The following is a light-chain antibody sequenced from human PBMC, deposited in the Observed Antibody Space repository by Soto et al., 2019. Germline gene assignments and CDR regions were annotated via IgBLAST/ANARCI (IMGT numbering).Light chain of an antibody. CDR1: QTVGKN. CDR2: GIS. J-gene: IGKJ5*01. V-gene: IGKV3-15*01. CDR3: QQYTTWPIT. Sequence: EVVMTQSPATLSVSPGERATLSCRASQTVGKNYLAWYQQKPGQAPRLLIYGISARATGIPARFSGSGSGTEFTLTINSLQSEDFAVYYCQQYTTWPITFGQGTRLEIK.